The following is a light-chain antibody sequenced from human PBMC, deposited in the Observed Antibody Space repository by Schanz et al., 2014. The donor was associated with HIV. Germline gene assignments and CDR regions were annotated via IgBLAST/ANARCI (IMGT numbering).Light chain of an antibody. J-gene: IGKJ2*01. CDR1: QSISNW. V-gene: IGKV1-5*01. CDR2: EAS. CDR3: QQSYSATPYT. Sequence: DIQMTQSPSTLSASVGDRVSISCRASQSISNWLAWYQQKPGKAPDLLIYEASILETGVPSRFSGSGSGTEFTLTITGLQFEDFATYYCQQSYSATPYTFGQGTKVEIK.